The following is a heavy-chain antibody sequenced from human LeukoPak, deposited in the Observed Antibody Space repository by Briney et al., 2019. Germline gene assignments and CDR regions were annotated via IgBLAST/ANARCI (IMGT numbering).Heavy chain of an antibody. CDR1: GGSISSHY. D-gene: IGHD4-23*01. CDR2: IYYSGST. V-gene: IGHV4-59*11. Sequence: PSETLPLTCTVSGGSISSHYWSWIRQPPGNGLEWIGYIYYSGSTNYNPSLKSRVTISVDTPKNQFSLKLSSVTAADTAVYYCARGATVVTTALYYFDYWGQGTLVTVSS. CDR3: ARGATVVTTALYYFDY. J-gene: IGHJ4*02.